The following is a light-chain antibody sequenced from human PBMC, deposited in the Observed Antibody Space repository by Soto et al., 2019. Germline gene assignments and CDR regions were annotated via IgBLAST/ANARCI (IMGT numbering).Light chain of an antibody. Sequence: QSVLTQPRSVSGSPGQSVTISCTGTSSDVGGYNYVSWYQQHPGKAPKLMIYDVSKRPSGVPDRFSGSKSGNTASLTISGLQAEDEADYYCSSYAGSNLYVFGTGTKVTVL. CDR2: DVS. V-gene: IGLV2-11*01. CDR3: SSYAGSNLYV. J-gene: IGLJ1*01. CDR1: SSDVGGYNY.